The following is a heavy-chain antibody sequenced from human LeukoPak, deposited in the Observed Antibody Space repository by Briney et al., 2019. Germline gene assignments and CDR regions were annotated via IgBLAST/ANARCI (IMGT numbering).Heavy chain of an antibody. Sequence: SETLSLTWTVSGGSISSYYWSWIRQPPGKGLEWIGYIYYSGSTNYNPSLKSRVTISVDTSKNQFSLKLSSVTAADTAVYYCARLIQHNWFDPWGQGTLVTVSS. CDR2: IYYSGST. J-gene: IGHJ5*02. D-gene: IGHD5-18*01. CDR3: ARLIQHNWFDP. CDR1: GGSISSYY. V-gene: IGHV4-59*08.